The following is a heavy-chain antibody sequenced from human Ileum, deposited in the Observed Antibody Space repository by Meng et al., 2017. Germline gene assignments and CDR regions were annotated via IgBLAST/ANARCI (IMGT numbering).Heavy chain of an antibody. CDR3: ARDYVGVATTTQRFDY. J-gene: IGHJ4*02. V-gene: IGHV3-21*01. CDR1: GFTFSSYS. Sequence: VGLLRLSCSASGFTFSSYSMNWVRQAAGKGVKWVSSISISSSYIYYADSVTGRFTISRDNAKNSLYLQMNSLRAEDTAVYYCARDYVGVATTTQRFDYWGQGTLVTVCS. CDR2: ISISSSYI. D-gene: IGHD5-24*01.